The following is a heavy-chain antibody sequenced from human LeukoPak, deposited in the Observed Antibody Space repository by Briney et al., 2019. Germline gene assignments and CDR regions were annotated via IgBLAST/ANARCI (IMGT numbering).Heavy chain of an antibody. CDR3: ARDYYDRLTGYYSVLLN. V-gene: IGHV1-2*02. Sequence: ASVKVSSKASGYTFTAYNLHWVRQTPGQGLEWVGWINPNTGDTHYAQTFQGRVTMTRDTSISTAYMELRSLRFDDTAVYYCARDYYDRLTGYYSVLLNWGQGTLLTVSS. J-gene: IGHJ4*02. D-gene: IGHD3-9*01. CDR2: INPNTGDT. CDR1: GYTFTAYN.